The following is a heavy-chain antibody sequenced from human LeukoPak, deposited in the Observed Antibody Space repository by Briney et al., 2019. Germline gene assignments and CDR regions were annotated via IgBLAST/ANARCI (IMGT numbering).Heavy chain of an antibody. J-gene: IGHJ3*02. D-gene: IGHD3-22*01. CDR2: ISYDGSNK. V-gene: IGHV3-30*04. CDR1: GFTFSSYA. Sequence: PGRSLRLSCAASGFTFSSYAMHWVRQAPGKGLEWVAVISYDGSNKYYADSVKGRFTISRDNSKNTLYLQMNSLRAEDKAVYYCAREGDYYDSRGPNDAFDIWGQGTMVTVSS. CDR3: AREGDYYDSRGPNDAFDI.